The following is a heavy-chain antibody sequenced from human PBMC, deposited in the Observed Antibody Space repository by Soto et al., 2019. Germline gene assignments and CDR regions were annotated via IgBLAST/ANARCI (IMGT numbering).Heavy chain of an antibody. V-gene: IGHV3-23*01. D-gene: IGHD6-13*01. Sequence: EVQLLESGGGLVQPGGSLRLSCAASGFTFSSYAMSWVRQAPGKGLEWVSAISGSGGSTYYADSVKGRFTISRDNSKNTLYLRMNSLRAEDTAVYYCAKDGVNLYGIAAAGTWVVHWGQGTLVTVSS. CDR3: AKDGVNLYGIAAAGTWVVH. J-gene: IGHJ4*02. CDR2: ISGSGGST. CDR1: GFTFSSYA.